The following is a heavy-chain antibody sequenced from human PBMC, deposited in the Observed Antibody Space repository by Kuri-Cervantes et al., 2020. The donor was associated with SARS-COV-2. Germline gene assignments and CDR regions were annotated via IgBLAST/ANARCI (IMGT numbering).Heavy chain of an antibody. CDR2: ISCHGSKR. V-gene: IGHV3-30*18. J-gene: IGHJ6*02. CDR3: AQDVQYYTRTSCSHYDDYGMDI. Sequence: GESLKISCSASDYTFTNYGMHWVRQAPGKGLEWVAVISCHGSKRYFRDSVKGRFTISRDNSNNTLYLQMNSLRPEDTAVYYCAQDVQYYTRTSCSHYDDYGMDIWGQGTTVTVSS. D-gene: IGHD2-2*01. CDR1: DYTFTNYG.